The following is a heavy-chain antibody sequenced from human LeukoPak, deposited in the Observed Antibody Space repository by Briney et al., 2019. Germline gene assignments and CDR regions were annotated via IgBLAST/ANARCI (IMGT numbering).Heavy chain of an antibody. Sequence: SETLSLTCTVSGGSISSGGYYWSWIRQHPGKGLEWIGYIYYSGSTYYNPSLKSRVTISVGTSKNQFSLKLSSVTAADTAVYYCAREDYDFWSGYDPPGHGSYYYYGMDVWGQGTTVTVSS. V-gene: IGHV4-31*03. CDR2: IYYSGST. CDR1: GGSISSGGYY. D-gene: IGHD3-3*01. CDR3: AREDYDFWSGYDPPGHGSYYYYGMDV. J-gene: IGHJ6*02.